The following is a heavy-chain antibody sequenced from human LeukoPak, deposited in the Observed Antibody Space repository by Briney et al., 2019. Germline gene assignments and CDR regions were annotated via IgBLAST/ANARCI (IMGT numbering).Heavy chain of an antibody. D-gene: IGHD6-19*01. CDR3: ARDNDEQWLVPGAFDI. V-gene: IGHV4-59*01. Sequence: SETLSLTCTVSGGSISSYYWSWIRQPPGKGLEWIGYVYYSGSTNYNPSLKSRVTISVDTSKNQFSLKLSSVTAADTAVYYCARDNDEQWLVPGAFDIWGQGTMVTVSS. CDR2: VYYSGST. CDR1: GGSISSYY. J-gene: IGHJ3*02.